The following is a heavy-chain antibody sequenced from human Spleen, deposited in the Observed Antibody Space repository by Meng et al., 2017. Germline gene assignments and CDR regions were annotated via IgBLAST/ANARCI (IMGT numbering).Heavy chain of an antibody. Sequence: SETLSLTCTVSGGSISSGSYYWSWIRQPAGKGLEWIGRIYTSGSTNYNPSLKSRVTISVDTSKNQFSLKLSAVTAADTAVYYCARWGRGRGYGSYYYYGMDVWGQGTTVTV. J-gene: IGHJ6*02. CDR1: GGSISSGSYY. CDR2: IYTSGST. V-gene: IGHV4-61*02. D-gene: IGHD3-10*01. CDR3: ARWGRGRGYGSYYYYGMDV.